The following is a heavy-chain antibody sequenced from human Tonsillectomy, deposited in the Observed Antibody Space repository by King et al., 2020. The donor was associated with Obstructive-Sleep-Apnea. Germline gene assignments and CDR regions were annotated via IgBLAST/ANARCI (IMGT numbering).Heavy chain of an antibody. Sequence: LQLQESGSGLVKPSQTLSLTCAVSGGSISSGGYSWSWIRQPPGKGLEWIGYIYHSGSTYYNPSLKSRVTISVDRSKNQFSLKLSSVTAADTAVYYCARGIRPTVTTRGNWFDPWGQGTLVTVSS. CDR2: IYHSGST. CDR1: GGSISSGGYS. V-gene: IGHV4-30-2*01. CDR3: ARGIRPTVTTRGNWFDP. D-gene: IGHD4-17*01. J-gene: IGHJ5*02.